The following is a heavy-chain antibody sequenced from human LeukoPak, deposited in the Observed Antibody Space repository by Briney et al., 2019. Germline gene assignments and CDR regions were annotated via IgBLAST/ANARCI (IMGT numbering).Heavy chain of an antibody. CDR2: IILICGTA. D-gene: IGHD3-22*01. CDR3: ARGYYYDSSGYPYYFDY. CDR1: GGTFSSYA. Sequence: GSSVKVSCKASGGTFSSYAISWVRQAPGQGREWVGGIILICGTANYAQKFQGRVTITADKSTSTAYMELSSLRSEDTAVYYCARGYYYDSSGYPYYFDYWGQGTLVTVSS. V-gene: IGHV1-69*06. J-gene: IGHJ4*02.